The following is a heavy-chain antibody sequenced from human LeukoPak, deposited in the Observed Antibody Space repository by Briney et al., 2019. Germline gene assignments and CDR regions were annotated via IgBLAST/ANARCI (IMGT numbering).Heavy chain of an antibody. CDR2: IHYSGST. D-gene: IGHD6-6*01. V-gene: IGHV4-59*01. Sequence: KPSETLSLTCTVSGGSISSFYWNWIRQPPGKGLEWIGYIHYSGSTNYNSSLKSRVTISVDTSKSQFSLKLRSVTAAGTAVYYCATGRDAYTNSYRFDPWGQGTLVTVSS. J-gene: IGHJ5*02. CDR3: ATGRDAYTNSYRFDP. CDR1: GGSISSFY.